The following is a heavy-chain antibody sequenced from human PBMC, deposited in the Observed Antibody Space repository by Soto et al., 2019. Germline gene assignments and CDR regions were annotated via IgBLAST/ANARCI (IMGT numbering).Heavy chain of an antibody. CDR1: GYTFTSHY. CDR3: VRGAKSYYYDSSAYPDFDC. J-gene: IGHJ4*02. Sequence: QVQLVQSGAEVKMPGASVKISCKASGYTFTSHYMHWVRQAPGQGLEWMGIINPSGVSTTYAQKFQGRVTMTRDTSTSTVDMELRSLRSEDTAVYYCVRGAKSYYYDSSAYPDFDCWGQGTLVTVSS. CDR2: INPSGVST. V-gene: IGHV1-46*01. D-gene: IGHD3-22*01.